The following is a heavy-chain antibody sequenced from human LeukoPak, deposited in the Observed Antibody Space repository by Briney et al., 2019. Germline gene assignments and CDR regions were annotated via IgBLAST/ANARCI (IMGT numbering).Heavy chain of an antibody. CDR3: LIGVYYYDSSGYYHYFDY. D-gene: IGHD3-22*01. J-gene: IGHJ4*02. CDR1: GYAFNVYY. V-gene: IGHV1-2*02. CDR2: INPNSGGT. Sequence: GASVKVSCKASGYAFNVYYMHWVRQAPGQGLEWMGWINPNSGGTNYAQKFQGRVTMTRDTSISTAYMELSRLRSDDTAVYYCLIGVYYYDSSGYYHYFDYWGQGTLVTVSS.